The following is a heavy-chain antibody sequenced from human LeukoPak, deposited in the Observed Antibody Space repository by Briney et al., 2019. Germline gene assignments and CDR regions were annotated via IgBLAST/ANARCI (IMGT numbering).Heavy chain of an antibody. V-gene: IGHV3-21*01. CDR1: GFTFSSYS. D-gene: IGHD5-12*01. J-gene: IGHJ3*02. Sequence: GGSLRLSCAASGFTFSSYSMNWVRQAPGKGLEWVSSISSSSYIYYADSVKGRFTISRDNAKNSLYLQMNSLRAEDTAVYYCARGGYPAGFADAFDIWGQGTMVTVSS. CDR3: ARGGYPAGFADAFDI. CDR2: ISSSSYI.